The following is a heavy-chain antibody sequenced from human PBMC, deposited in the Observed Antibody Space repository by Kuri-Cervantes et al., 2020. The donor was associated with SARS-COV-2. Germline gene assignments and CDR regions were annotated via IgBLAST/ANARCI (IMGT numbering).Heavy chain of an antibody. V-gene: IGHV1-8*01. CDR2: MNPNSGNT. CDR1: GYTFTSYD. CDR3: AGGLYAKDAFDI. D-gene: IGHD2-2*01. Sequence: ASVKVSCKASGYTFTSYDINWVRQATGQGLEWMGWMNPNSGNTGYAQKFQGRVTMTRNTSISTAYLQWSSLKASDTAMYYCAGGLYAKDAFDIWGQGTMVTVSS. J-gene: IGHJ3*02.